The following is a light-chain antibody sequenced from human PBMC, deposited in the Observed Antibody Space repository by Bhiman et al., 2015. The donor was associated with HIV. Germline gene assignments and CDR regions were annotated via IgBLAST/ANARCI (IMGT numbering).Light chain of an antibody. V-gene: IGLV1-40*01. CDR2: ANS. CDR1: SSNIGAGYD. Sequence: QSVLTQPPSVSGAPGQRVTISCTGNSSNIGAGYDVHWYQQIPGTAPKLLIYANSNRPSGVPDRFSGSKSGTSASLAITGLQADDEAAYYCCSKAGSAPFEMVFGGGTKLTVL. CDR3: CSKAGSAPFEMV. J-gene: IGLJ2*01.